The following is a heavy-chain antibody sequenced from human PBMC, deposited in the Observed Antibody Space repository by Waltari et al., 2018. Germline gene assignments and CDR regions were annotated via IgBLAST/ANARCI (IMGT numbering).Heavy chain of an antibody. Sequence: QVQLQESGPGLVKPSETLSLTCTVSGGSFSGYYWSWIRQPPGTGLEWIGEINHSGSTNYNPSLKSRVTISVDTSKNQFSLKLSSVTAADTAVYYCARDRPWDTIFGVVTTPRGWFDPWGQGTLVTVSS. J-gene: IGHJ5*02. CDR3: ARDRPWDTIFGVVTTPRGWFDP. CDR1: GGSFSGYY. V-gene: IGHV4-34*10. CDR2: INHSGST. D-gene: IGHD3-3*01.